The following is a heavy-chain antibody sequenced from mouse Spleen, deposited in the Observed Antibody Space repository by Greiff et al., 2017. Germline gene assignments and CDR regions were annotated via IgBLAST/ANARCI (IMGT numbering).Heavy chain of an antibody. J-gene: IGHJ4*01. CDR3: TRGGYDYLYYYAMDY. CDR2: IYPGSGST. CDR1: GYTFTSYW. V-gene: IGHV1S22*01. Sequence: GAELVRPGSSVKISCKASGYTFTSYWMHWVKQRPGQGLEWIGNIYPGSGSTNYDGKFKSKATLTVDTSSSTAYMQLSSLTSEDSAVYYCTRGGYDYLYYYAMDYWGQGTSVTVSS. D-gene: IGHD2-4*01.